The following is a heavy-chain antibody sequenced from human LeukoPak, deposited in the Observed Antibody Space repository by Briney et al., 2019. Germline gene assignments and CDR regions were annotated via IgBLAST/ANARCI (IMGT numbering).Heavy chain of an antibody. CDR1: GFTFSSYS. CDR2: ISVSSSTI. Sequence: GGSLRLSCAASGFTFSSYSMNWVRQTPGKGLEWVSYISVSSSTIYYADSVKGRFTISRDNAKNPLYLQMNSLRDEDTAVYYCARDSSGWYRFDCWGQGTLVTVSS. CDR3: ARDSSGWYRFDC. D-gene: IGHD6-19*01. J-gene: IGHJ4*02. V-gene: IGHV3-48*02.